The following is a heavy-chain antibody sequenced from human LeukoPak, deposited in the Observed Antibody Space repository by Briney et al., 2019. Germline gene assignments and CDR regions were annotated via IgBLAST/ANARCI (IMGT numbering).Heavy chain of an antibody. CDR2: ITPIFGTA. CDR1: GGTFSSYA. CDR3: ARGRDNYYDSSGYYYERTAYYFDY. V-gene: IGHV1-69*05. J-gene: IGHJ4*02. D-gene: IGHD3-22*01. Sequence: SVKVSCKASGGTFSSYAISWVRQAPGQGLEWMGGITPIFGTANYAQKFQGRVTITTDESTSTAYMELSSLRSEDTAVYYCARGRDNYYDSSGYYYERTAYYFDYWGQGTLVTVSS.